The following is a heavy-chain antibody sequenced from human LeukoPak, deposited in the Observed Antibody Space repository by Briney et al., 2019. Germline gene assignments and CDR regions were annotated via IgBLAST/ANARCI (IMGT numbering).Heavy chain of an antibody. V-gene: IGHV4-34*01. CDR1: GGSFSGYY. Sequence: SETLSLTCAVYGGSFSGYYWSWIRQPPGKGLEWIGEINHSGSTNYNPSLKSRVTISVDTSKNQFSLNLSSVTAADTAMYYCACYYDSSGYRFDYWGHGALVTVSS. CDR2: INHSGST. CDR3: ACYYDSSGYRFDY. D-gene: IGHD3-22*01. J-gene: IGHJ4*01.